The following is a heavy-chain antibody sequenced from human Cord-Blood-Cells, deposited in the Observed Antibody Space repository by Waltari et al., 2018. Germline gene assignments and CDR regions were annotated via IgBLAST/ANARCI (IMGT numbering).Heavy chain of an antibody. V-gene: IGHV3-23*01. CDR1: GFTFSSYA. J-gene: IGHJ4*02. CDR2: IRGSGGST. CDR3: AKAYYYDSSGFFDY. D-gene: IGHD3-22*01. Sequence: EVQLLESGGGLVQPGGSLRLSCAASGFTFSSYAMSWVRQAPGKGLEWVSDIRGSGGSTYYAESVKGRFTISRDNSKNTLYLQMNSLRAEDTAVYYCAKAYYYDSSGFFDYWGQGTLVTVSS.